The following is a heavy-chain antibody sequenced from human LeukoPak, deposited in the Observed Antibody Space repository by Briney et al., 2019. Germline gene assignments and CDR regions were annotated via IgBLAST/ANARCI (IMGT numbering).Heavy chain of an antibody. D-gene: IGHD3-9*01. V-gene: IGHV4-38-2*01. CDR1: GFTFSNAW. J-gene: IGHJ5*02. Sequence: GSLRLSCAASGFTFSNAWMSWVRQAPGKGLEWIGSINYSGTTYYNLSLKSRVTMSLDTSKNQFSLRLNSVTAADTAVYYCASLWVYDIFDPWGQGTLITVSS. CDR2: INYSGTT. CDR3: ASLWVYDIFDP.